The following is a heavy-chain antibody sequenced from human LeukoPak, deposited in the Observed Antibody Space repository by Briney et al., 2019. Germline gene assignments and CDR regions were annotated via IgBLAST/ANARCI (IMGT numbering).Heavy chain of an antibody. V-gene: IGHV1-69*01. J-gene: IGHJ4*02. CDR1: GGTFSSYA. CDR2: IIPIFGTA. CDR3: ATVGRERADTIDY. Sequence: SVKVSCKASGGTFSSYAISWVRQAPGQGLEWMGGIIPIFGTANYAQKFQGRVTITADESTSTAYMELSSLRSEDTAVYYCATVGRERADTIDYWGQGTLVTVSS. D-gene: IGHD5-24*01.